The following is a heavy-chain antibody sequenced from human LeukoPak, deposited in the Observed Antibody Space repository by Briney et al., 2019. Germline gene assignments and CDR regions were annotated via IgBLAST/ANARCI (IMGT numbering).Heavy chain of an antibody. V-gene: IGHV1-8*01. CDR1: GYTLTSYD. CDR2: MNPNSGNT. J-gene: IGHJ6*03. Sequence: ASVKVSRKASGYTLTSYDINWVRQATGQGLEWMGWMNPNSGNTGYAQKFQGRVTMTRNTSISTAYMELSSLRSEDTAVYYCARGGYSSGWYVGYYYYYMDVWGKGTTVTISS. D-gene: IGHD6-19*01. CDR3: ARGGYSSGWYVGYYYYYMDV.